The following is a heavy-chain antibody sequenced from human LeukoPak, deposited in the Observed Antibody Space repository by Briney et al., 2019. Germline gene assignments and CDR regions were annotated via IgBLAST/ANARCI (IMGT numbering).Heavy chain of an antibody. J-gene: IGHJ5*02. Sequence: GESLKISCQASGYSFTNYWIGWVRQMPGKGLEWMGVIYPGDSDTRYSPSFQGQVTISADKSISTAYLQWSSLKASDTATYYCARRFYGSGSSNCFDPWGQGTLVTVSS. CDR3: ARRFYGSGSSNCFDP. CDR2: IYPGDSDT. D-gene: IGHD3-10*01. CDR1: GYSFTNYW. V-gene: IGHV5-51*01.